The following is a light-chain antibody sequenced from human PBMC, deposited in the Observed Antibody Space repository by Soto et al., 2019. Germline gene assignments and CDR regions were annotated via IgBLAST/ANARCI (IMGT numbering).Light chain of an antibody. J-gene: IGKJ1*01. CDR3: QQYGDSPT. V-gene: IGKV3-20*01. CDR2: GAS. CDR1: QSISSNY. Sequence: EIVLTQSPGTLSLSPGERATLSCRASQSISSNYVAWYQQKPGQAPRLLIYGASSRATGIPNRFSGSGSGTDFTLTISRLEPEDFAVFYCQQYGDSPTFGQGTKVDIK.